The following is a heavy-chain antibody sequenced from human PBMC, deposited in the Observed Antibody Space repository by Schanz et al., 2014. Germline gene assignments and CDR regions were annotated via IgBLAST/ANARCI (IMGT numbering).Heavy chain of an antibody. CDR3: ARPRFDYGEVDY. CDR2: IWNNGVTK. CDR1: GFSLNTYG. D-gene: IGHD4-17*01. V-gene: IGHV3-33*01. Sequence: QAQLMESGGGVVQPGTSLILSCSVSGFSLNTYGIHWFRQPAGKGLEWVAVIWNNGVTKYYADSVRGRFTISRGRFQNTLYLRMSSLRAEDTAVYYCARPRFDYGEVDYWGQGTLXTVSS. J-gene: IGHJ4*02.